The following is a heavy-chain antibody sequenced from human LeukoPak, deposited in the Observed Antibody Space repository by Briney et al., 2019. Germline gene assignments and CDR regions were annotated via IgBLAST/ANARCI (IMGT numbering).Heavy chain of an antibody. D-gene: IGHD5-18*01. J-gene: IGHJ4*02. Sequence: GGSLRLSCAASGFTFSSYGMSWVRQAPGKGLEWVANIKQDGSEKYYVDSVKGRFTISRDNAKNSLYLQMNSLRAEDTALYYRAKDGGASGYSYAFDYWGQGTLVTVSS. V-gene: IGHV3-7*03. CDR1: GFTFSSYG. CDR2: IKQDGSEK. CDR3: AKDGGASGYSYAFDY.